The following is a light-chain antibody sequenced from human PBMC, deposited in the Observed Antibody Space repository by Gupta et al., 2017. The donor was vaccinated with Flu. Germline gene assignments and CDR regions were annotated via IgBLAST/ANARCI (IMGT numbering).Light chain of an antibody. V-gene: IGKV1-27*01. CDR3: QKYNSAPLT. CDR2: GAS. J-gene: IGKJ4*01. Sequence: DIQVTQSPSSLSASVGDRVTITCRASQGISNYLAWYQRKPGKVPKLLIYGASTLQSGVPSRFSGRGSGTDFTLTINGLQPEDVATYYCQKYNSAPLTFGGGTKVEIK. CDR1: QGISNY.